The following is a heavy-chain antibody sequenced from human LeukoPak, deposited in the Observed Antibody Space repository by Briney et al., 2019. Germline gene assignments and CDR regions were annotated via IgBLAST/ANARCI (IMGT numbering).Heavy chain of an antibody. V-gene: IGHV3-48*03. CDR3: ARRITVIGVAVTYYMDV. Sequence: GGSLRLSCAASGFTFSSYEMNWVRQAPGKGLEWVSYISSSGSTIYYADSVKGRFTISRDYAKRSLYLQMNNLRADDTAVYYCARRITVIGVAVTYYMDVWGKGTTVTVSS. CDR2: ISSSGSTI. J-gene: IGHJ6*03. CDR1: GFTFSSYE. D-gene: IGHD3-3*01.